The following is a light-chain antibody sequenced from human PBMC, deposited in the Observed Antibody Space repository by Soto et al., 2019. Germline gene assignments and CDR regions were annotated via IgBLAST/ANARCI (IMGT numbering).Light chain of an antibody. CDR3: QQYDNLPLT. CDR2: DAS. V-gene: IGKV1-5*01. J-gene: IGKJ4*01. Sequence: DIQITPSPFTLSASLGDRVHIPLLASQSISSWLAWYQQKPGKAPKLLIYDASSLESGVPSRFSGSGSGTDFTFTISSLQPEDIATYYCQQYDNLPLTFGGGTKVDNK. CDR1: QSISSW.